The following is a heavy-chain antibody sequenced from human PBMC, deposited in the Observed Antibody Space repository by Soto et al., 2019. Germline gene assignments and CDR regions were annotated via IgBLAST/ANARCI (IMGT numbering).Heavy chain of an antibody. Sequence: SGPTLVNPTQTLTLTCTFSGFSLSTSELGVGWIRQPPGKALEWLALIFWNDDERYNPSLKSRLTITKDISKNQVVLTMTNMDPVDTATYYCAHSRLFDWFDPWGQGTLVTVSS. J-gene: IGHJ5*02. CDR2: IFWNDDE. V-gene: IGHV2-5*01. CDR1: GFSLSTSELG. D-gene: IGHD2-21*01. CDR3: AHSRLFDWFDP.